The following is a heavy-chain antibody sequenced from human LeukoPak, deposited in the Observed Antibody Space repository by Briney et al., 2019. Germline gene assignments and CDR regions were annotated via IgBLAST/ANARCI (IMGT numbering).Heavy chain of an antibody. CDR3: AKGGPYYYDSSGYSPLDY. D-gene: IGHD3-22*01. CDR2: ISGSGGST. Sequence: PGGSLRLSWAASGFTFSSYAMSWVRQAPGKGLEWVSAISGSGGSTYYADSVKGRFTISRDNSKNTLYLQMNSLRAEDTAVYYCAKGGPYYYDSSGYSPLDYWGQGTLVTVSS. J-gene: IGHJ4*02. CDR1: GFTFSSYA. V-gene: IGHV3-23*01.